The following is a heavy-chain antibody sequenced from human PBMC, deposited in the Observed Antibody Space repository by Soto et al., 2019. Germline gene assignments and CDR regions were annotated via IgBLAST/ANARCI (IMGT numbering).Heavy chain of an antibody. J-gene: IGHJ6*03. D-gene: IGHD3-10*01. CDR3: AKEVQPYYYYYMDV. V-gene: IGHV3-23*01. CDR1: GFTFSSYA. CDR2: ISGSGGST. Sequence: GGSLRLSCAASGFTFSSYAMSWVRQAPGKGLEWVSAISGSGGSTYYADSVKGQSTISRDNSKNTLYLQMNSLRAEATAIYYCAKEVQPYYYYYMDVWGKGTTVTVSS.